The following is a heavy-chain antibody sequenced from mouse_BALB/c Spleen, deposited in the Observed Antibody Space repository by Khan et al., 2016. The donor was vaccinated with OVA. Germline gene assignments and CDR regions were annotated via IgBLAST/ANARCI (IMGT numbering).Heavy chain of an antibody. CDR1: GYSITSDYA. V-gene: IGHV3-2*02. Sequence: EVQLQELGPGLVKPSQSLSLTCTVTGYSITSDYAWNWIRQFPGNKLEWMAYITYSGSTGYNPSLKGRISITRDTSKNQFFLQLNSVTTEDTATYYCARDYGSSYLVFDYWGQGTTLTVSS. D-gene: IGHD1-1*01. CDR2: ITYSGST. J-gene: IGHJ2*01. CDR3: ARDYGSSYLVFDY.